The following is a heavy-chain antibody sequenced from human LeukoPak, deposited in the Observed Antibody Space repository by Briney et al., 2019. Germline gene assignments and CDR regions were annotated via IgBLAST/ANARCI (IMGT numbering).Heavy chain of an antibody. CDR2: IRYDGSNK. D-gene: IGHD6-19*01. CDR1: GFTFSSYS. Sequence: GGSLRLSCAASGFTFSSYSMNWVRQAPGKGLEWVAFIRYDGSNKYYADSVKGRFTISKDNAKNSLYLQMSGLRAEDTAVYYCATNVRDEYSSGWYPIGYWGQGTLVTVSS. J-gene: IGHJ4*02. CDR3: ATNVRDEYSSGWYPIGY. V-gene: IGHV3-30*02.